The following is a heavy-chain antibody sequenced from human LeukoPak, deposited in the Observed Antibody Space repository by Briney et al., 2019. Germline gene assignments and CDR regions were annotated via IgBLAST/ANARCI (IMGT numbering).Heavy chain of an antibody. V-gene: IGHV3-66*01. D-gene: IGHD6-19*01. CDR1: GFTVSSNY. Sequence: GGSLRLSCAASGFTVSSNYMSWDRQAPGKGLEWVSVIYSGGKTYYADSVKGRFIIARDNCRNTVYLQMNSLRAEDTAVYYCARDASSGWRSYFDYWGEGTLVTVSA. CDR3: ARDASSGWRSYFDY. J-gene: IGHJ4*02. CDR2: IYSGGKT.